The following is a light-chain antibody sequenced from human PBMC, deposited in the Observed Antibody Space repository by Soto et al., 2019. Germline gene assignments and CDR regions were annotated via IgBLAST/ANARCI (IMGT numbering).Light chain of an antibody. CDR2: DNN. CDR1: SSNIGNNY. Sequence: QSVLTQPPSVSAAPGQRVTISCSGSSSNIGNNYVSWYQQLPGTAPKLLIYDNNKRPSGIPDRFSGSKSGTSATVGITGLQTGDAADYYCGTWDSSLTAVVFGTGTKLTVL. J-gene: IGLJ1*01. CDR3: GTWDSSLTAVV. V-gene: IGLV1-51*01.